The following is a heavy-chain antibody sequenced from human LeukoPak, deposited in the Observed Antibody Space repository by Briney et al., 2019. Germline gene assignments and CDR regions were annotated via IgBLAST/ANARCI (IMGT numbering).Heavy chain of an antibody. D-gene: IGHD6-13*01. Sequence: GGSLRLSCAASGFTFSNYDMHWVRQATGKGLEWVSAIGTAGDPYYADSVKGRFTISRDNSKNSLHLQMHSLRPEDTAFYYCGRDSEQQVINWGQGTLVTVSS. CDR3: GRDSEQQVIN. J-gene: IGHJ4*02. CDR2: IGTAGDP. V-gene: IGHV3-13*05. CDR1: GFTFSNYD.